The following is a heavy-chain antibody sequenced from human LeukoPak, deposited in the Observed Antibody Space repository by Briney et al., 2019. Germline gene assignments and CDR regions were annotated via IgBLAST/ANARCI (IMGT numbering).Heavy chain of an antibody. CDR2: INHSGIT. CDR1: GGSFSGYY. J-gene: IGHJ5*02. D-gene: IGHD3-10*01. CDR3: AGAVGNYYGSGSYSHDQRFDP. Sequence: SETLSLTCAVSGGSFSGYYWSWIRQPPGKGLEWIGEINHSGITNYNPSLKSRVTISVDTSKNQFSLMLSSVTAADTAVYYCAGAVGNYYGSGSYSHDQRFDPWGHGTLVT. V-gene: IGHV4-34*01.